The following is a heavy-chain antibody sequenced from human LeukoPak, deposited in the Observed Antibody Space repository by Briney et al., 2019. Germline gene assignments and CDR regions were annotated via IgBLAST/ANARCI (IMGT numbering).Heavy chain of an antibody. J-gene: IGHJ4*02. V-gene: IGHV3-20*04. CDR2: INWNGGST. CDR3: ARHTYYYDSSGFPSPPFDY. Sequence: GRSLRLSCAASGFTFDDYGMSWVRQAPGKGLEWVSGINWNGGSTGYADSVKGRFTISRDNAKNSLYLQMNSLRAEDTALYYCARHTYYYDSSGFPSPPFDYWGQGTLVTVSS. D-gene: IGHD3-22*01. CDR1: GFTFDDYG.